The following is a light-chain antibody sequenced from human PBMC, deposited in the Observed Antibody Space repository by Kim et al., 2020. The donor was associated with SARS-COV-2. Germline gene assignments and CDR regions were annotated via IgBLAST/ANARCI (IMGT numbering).Light chain of an antibody. Sequence: LSPGDRTTLSCRASQSVTANYIAWYQQKPGRPPRLLIYGASTRATGIPDSFSGSGSGTDFTLTISRLEPEDFAVFYCQQYGTSPYTFGQGTRLEI. CDR3: QQYGTSPYT. V-gene: IGKV3-20*01. CDR1: QSVTANY. CDR2: GAS. J-gene: IGKJ2*01.